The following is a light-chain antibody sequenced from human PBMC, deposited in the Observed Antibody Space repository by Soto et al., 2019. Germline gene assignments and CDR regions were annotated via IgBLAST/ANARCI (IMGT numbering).Light chain of an antibody. CDR3: QQYGTLPPRYI. Sequence: EIVLTQSPGTLSLSQGERATLSCRASQSVSSSYLAWYQQKPGQAPRLLIYGASSRATGIPDRFSGSESGTDFTLTISRLEPEDFAVYYCQQYGTLPPRYIFGQGTKLEVK. J-gene: IGKJ2*01. CDR2: GAS. V-gene: IGKV3-20*01. CDR1: QSVSSSY.